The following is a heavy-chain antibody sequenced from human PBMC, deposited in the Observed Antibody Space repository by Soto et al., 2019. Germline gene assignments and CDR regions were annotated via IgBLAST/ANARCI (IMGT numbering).Heavy chain of an antibody. V-gene: IGHV4-61*01. CDR3: AKDLMVVMGVAYQLLSIDY. CDR1: GGSVSSGSYY. Sequence: SETLSLTCTVSGGSVSSGSYYWSWIRQPPGKGLEWIGYIYYSGSTNYNPSLKSRVTISVDTSKNQFSLKLSSVTAEDTAVYYCAKDLMVVMGVAYQLLSIDYWGQGTLVTVSS. D-gene: IGHD2-2*01. J-gene: IGHJ4*02. CDR2: IYYSGST.